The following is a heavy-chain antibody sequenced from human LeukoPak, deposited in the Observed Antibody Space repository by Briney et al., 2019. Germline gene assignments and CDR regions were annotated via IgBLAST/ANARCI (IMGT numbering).Heavy chain of an antibody. CDR2: IYYSGPT. V-gene: IGHV4-39*01. D-gene: IGHD4-11*01. Sequence: PSETLSLTCTVSGGSIITNLYYWGWIRQPPGKGLEWIGAIYYSGPTYYNPSLKSRVTISVDTSKNHFSLNLNSVTAADTAVYYCARHKTPTAVTNFDYWGQGTLVTVSS. CDR1: GGSIITNLYY. CDR3: ARHKTPTAVTNFDY. J-gene: IGHJ4*02.